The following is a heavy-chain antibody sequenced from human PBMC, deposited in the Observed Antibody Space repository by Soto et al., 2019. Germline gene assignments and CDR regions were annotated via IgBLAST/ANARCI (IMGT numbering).Heavy chain of an antibody. V-gene: IGHV1-69*13. D-gene: IGHD6-19*01. CDR3: SRSGIAVAGTGFDYYGMDV. Sequence: SVKVSCKASGGTFSSYAISWVRQAPGQGHERMEGIIPIFSTANYAQKYKGRVTITADESTSTAYMELSSLRSEDTAVYYCSRSGIAVAGTGFDYYGMDVWGQGTTVTVSS. J-gene: IGHJ6*02. CDR1: GGTFSSYA. CDR2: IIPIFSTA.